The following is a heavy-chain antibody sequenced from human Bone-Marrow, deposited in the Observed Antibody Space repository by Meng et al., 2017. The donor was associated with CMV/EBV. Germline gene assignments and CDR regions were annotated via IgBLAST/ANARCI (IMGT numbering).Heavy chain of an antibody. D-gene: IGHD2-2*02. V-gene: IGHV3-30*02. CDR2: IRYDGSNK. J-gene: IGHJ3*02. CDR1: GFTFSSYG. Sequence: GGSLRLSCAASGFTFSSYGMHWVRQAPGKGLEWVAFIRYDGSNKYYADSVKGRFTISRDNSKNTLYLQMNSLRAEGTAVYYCAKGSYCSSTSCYRGAFDIWGQGTMVTVSS. CDR3: AKGSYCSSTSCYRGAFDI.